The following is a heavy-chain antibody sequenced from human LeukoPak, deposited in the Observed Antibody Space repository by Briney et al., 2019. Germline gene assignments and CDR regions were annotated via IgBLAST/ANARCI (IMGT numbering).Heavy chain of an antibody. CDR1: GFTFTTYA. D-gene: IGHD4-17*01. V-gene: IGHV3-23*01. J-gene: IGHJ4*02. Sequence: PGGSLRLSCAASGFTFTTYAMSWVRRAPGKRLEWVSTISYSGDSTYYTDSVKGRFTMSRDNSKNTLYLQMNSLRAEDTALYYCAKDYGTTVIRNFYDCWGQGTLVTVSS. CDR3: AKDYGTTVIRNFYDC. CDR2: ISYSGDST.